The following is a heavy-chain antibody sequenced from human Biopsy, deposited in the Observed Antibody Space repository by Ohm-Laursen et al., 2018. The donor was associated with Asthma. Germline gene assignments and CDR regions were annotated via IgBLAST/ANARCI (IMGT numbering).Heavy chain of an antibody. Sequence: SLRLSCAASGFTFSDYDMHWVRQAPGKGLEWVAVISYDGTNKDYADSVKGRFTFSRDNSKNTLYLEMNSLRVEDTAVYYCARDLRSDNWNPWGMDVWGLGTTVTV. CDR1: GFTFSDYD. V-gene: IGHV3-30-3*01. CDR3: ARDLRSDNWNPWGMDV. D-gene: IGHD1-20*01. CDR2: ISYDGTNK. J-gene: IGHJ6*02.